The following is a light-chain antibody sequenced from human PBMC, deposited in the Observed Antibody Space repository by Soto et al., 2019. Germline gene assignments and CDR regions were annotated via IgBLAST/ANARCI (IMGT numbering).Light chain of an antibody. V-gene: IGLV9-49*01. CDR2: VGTGGLVG. J-gene: IGLJ2*01. Sequence: QLVLTQPPSASASLGASVTLTCTLSSGYSNYKVDWYQQRPGKGPRFVMRVGTGGLVGSKGDGIPDRFSVLGSGLNRYLTIKNIQEEDESDYHCGADHGSGSNFVYLVFGGGTKVTVL. CDR3: GADHGSGSNFVYLV. CDR1: SGYSNYK.